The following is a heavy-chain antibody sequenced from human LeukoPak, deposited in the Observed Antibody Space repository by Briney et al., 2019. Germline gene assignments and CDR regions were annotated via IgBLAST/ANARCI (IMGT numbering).Heavy chain of an antibody. CDR1: GYTFTSYY. CDR2: INPSGGST. J-gene: IGHJ6*02. CDR3: ARVPSGYSYGYDYYYYGMDV. D-gene: IGHD5-18*01. V-gene: IGHV1-46*01. Sequence: ASVKVSCKASGYTFTSYYMHWVRQAPGQGLEGMGIINPSGGSTSYAQKFQGRVTMTRDTSTSTVYMELSSLRSEDTAVYYCARVPSGYSYGYDYYYYGMDVWGQGTTVTVSS.